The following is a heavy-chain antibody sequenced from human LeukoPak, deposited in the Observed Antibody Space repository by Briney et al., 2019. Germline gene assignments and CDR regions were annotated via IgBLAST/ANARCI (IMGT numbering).Heavy chain of an antibody. CDR2: ISYDGSNK. D-gene: IGHD6-13*01. J-gene: IGHJ4*02. V-gene: IGHV3-30-3*01. CDR1: GFTFSSYA. CDR3: ANSIAAAGFW. Sequence: GGSLRLSCVASGFTFSSYAMSWVRQAPGKGLEWVAVISYDGSNKYYADSVKGRFTISRDNSKNTLYLQMNSLRAEDTAVYYCANSIAAAGFWWGQGTLVTVSS.